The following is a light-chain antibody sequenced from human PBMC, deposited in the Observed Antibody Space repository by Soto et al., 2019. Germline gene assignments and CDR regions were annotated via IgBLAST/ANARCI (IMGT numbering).Light chain of an antibody. Sequence: QSVLTQPPSVSGAPGQRVTISCTGSSSNIGAGYDVHWYQQLPGTAPKVLIYGNSNRPSGVPDRFSGSKSGTSASLAITGLQADDEADYYCQSYDSSLSAVVFGGGTKLTVL. CDR3: QSYDSSLSAVV. V-gene: IGLV1-40*01. CDR1: SSNIGAGYD. J-gene: IGLJ2*01. CDR2: GNS.